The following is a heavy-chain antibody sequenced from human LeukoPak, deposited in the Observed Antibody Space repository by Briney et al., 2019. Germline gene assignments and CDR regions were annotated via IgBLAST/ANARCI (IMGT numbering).Heavy chain of an antibody. V-gene: IGHV3-23*01. CDR1: GFTFSSYA. J-gene: IGHJ6*03. Sequence: GGSLRLSCAASGFTFSSYAMSWVRKAPGKGLEWVSAISGSGGSTYYADSVKGRFTISRDNSKNTRYLQMNSLSAEDTAVYYCAKDSGYDSSYYYYMDVWGKGTTVTVSS. CDR3: AKDSGYDSSYYYYMDV. D-gene: IGHD5-12*01. CDR2: ISGSGGST.